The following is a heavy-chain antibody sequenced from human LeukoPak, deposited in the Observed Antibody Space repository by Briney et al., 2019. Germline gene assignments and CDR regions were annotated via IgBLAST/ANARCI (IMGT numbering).Heavy chain of an antibody. D-gene: IGHD5-18*01. V-gene: IGHV3-33*01. J-gene: IGHJ4*02. CDR1: GFTFSSYG. CDR3: ARDKGNTAMTEGFDY. CDR2: IWYDGSNK. Sequence: GGSLRLSCAASGFTFSSYGMHWVRQAPGKGLEWVAVIWYDGSNKYYADSVRGRFTISRDNSKNTLYLQMNSLRAEDTAVYYCARDKGNTAMTEGFDYWGQGTLVTVSS.